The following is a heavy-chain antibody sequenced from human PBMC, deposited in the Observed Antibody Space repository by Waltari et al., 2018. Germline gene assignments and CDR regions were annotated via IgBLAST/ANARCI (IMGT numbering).Heavy chain of an antibody. CDR2: INPNSGGT. J-gene: IGHJ3*02. CDR1: GYTFTGYY. Sequence: QVQLVQSGAEVKKPGASVKVSCKASGYTFTGYYMHWVRQAPGQGLEWMGWINPNSGGTNYAQKFQGRVTMTRDTSISTAYMELSRLRSDDTAVYYCARDSVGCSSTSCYNAFDIWGQGTMVTVSS. V-gene: IGHV1-2*02. D-gene: IGHD2-2*02. CDR3: ARDSVGCSSTSCYNAFDI.